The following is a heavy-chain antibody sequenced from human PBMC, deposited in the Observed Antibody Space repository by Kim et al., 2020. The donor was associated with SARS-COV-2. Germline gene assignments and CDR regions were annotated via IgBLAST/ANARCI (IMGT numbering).Heavy chain of an antibody. CDR1: GGSISSGGYS. CDR3: ARTAFGWYSFDY. V-gene: IGHV4-30-2*01. CDR2: IYHSGST. D-gene: IGHD6-19*01. J-gene: IGHJ4*02. Sequence: SETLSLTCAVSGGSISSGGYSWSWIRQPPGKGLEWIGYIYHSGSTYYNPSLKSRVTISVDRSKNQFSLKLSSVTAADTAVYYCARTAFGWYSFDYWGQGTLVTVSS.